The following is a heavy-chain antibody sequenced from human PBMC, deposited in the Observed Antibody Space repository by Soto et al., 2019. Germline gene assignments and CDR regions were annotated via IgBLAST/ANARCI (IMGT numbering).Heavy chain of an antibody. CDR2: IIPIFGTP. Sequence: GASVKVSCKASGGSFSRYAISWVRQAPGQGLEWMGGIIPIFGTPSYAQKFQGRVTITADESTSTAYMELSSLRSEDTAVHYCAREYRSSSGRFDNWGQGTLVTVSS. CDR1: GGSFSRYA. J-gene: IGHJ4*02. V-gene: IGHV1-69*13. CDR3: AREYRSSSGRFDN. D-gene: IGHD6-6*01.